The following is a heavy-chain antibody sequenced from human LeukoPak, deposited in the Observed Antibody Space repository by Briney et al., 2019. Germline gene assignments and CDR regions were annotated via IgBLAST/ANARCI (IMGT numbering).Heavy chain of an antibody. CDR3: ASSIAVAGTCFDP. Sequence: SETLSLTCTVFGGSISSYYWSWIRQSPGKGLEWIGYIYYSGRTNYNPSLKSRVTISVDTSKNQFSLKLSSVTAADTAVYYCASSIAVAGTCFDPWGQGTLVTVSS. CDR2: IYYSGRT. CDR1: GGSISSYY. V-gene: IGHV4-59*12. J-gene: IGHJ5*02. D-gene: IGHD6-19*01.